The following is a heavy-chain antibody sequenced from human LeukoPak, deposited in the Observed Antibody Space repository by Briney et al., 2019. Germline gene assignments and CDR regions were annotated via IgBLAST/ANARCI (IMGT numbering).Heavy chain of an antibody. J-gene: IGHJ4*02. Sequence: PSETLSLTCAVYGGSFSGYYWSWIRQPPGKGLEWIGEINHSGSTNYNPSLKSRVTISVDTSKNQFSLKLSSVTAADTAVYYCARRPSSGYRYYFDYWGQGTLVTVSS. CDR3: ARRPSSGYRYYFDY. V-gene: IGHV4-34*01. CDR1: GGSFSGYY. CDR2: INHSGST. D-gene: IGHD3-22*01.